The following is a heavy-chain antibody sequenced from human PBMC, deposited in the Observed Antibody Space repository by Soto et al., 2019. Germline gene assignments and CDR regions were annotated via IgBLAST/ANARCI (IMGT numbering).Heavy chain of an antibody. Sequence: VSQAPGKGREWVSVISGSGGRPSYADSVKGRFTISRDTAKNSLYLQMNSLRAEDTAVYYCARDILGADWGQGTLVTVSS. CDR2: ISGSGGRP. J-gene: IGHJ4*02. V-gene: IGHV3-23*01. D-gene: IGHD3-16*01. CDR3: ARDILGAD.